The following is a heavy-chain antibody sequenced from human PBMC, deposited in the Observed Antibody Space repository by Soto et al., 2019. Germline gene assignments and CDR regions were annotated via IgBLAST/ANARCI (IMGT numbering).Heavy chain of an antibody. CDR3: AREGEDDYGDYVGGT. V-gene: IGHV1-69*01. D-gene: IGHD4-17*01. CDR1: GGTFSSYA. CDR2: IIPIFGTA. J-gene: IGHJ5*02. Sequence: QVQLVQSWAEVEKHGSSVKVSCKASGGTFSSYAISWVRQAPGQGLEWMGGIIPIFGTANYAQKFQGRVTITADESTSTAYMELSSLRSEDTAVYYCAREGEDDYGDYVGGTWGQGTLVTVSS.